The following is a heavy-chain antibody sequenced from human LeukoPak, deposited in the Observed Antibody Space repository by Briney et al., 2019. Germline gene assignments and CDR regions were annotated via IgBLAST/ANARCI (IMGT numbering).Heavy chain of an antibody. J-gene: IGHJ2*01. CDR2: ISGSGGST. CDR1: GFXFSSYA. D-gene: IGHD2-2*01. Sequence: PGGSLRLSCAASGFXFSSYAISWVRQAPGKGLEWVSAISGSGGSTYYADSVKGRFTISRDNSKNTLYLQMNSLRAEDTAVYYCAKDIVVVPAARSYWYFDLWGRGTLVTVSS. V-gene: IGHV3-23*01. CDR3: AKDIVVVPAARSYWYFDL.